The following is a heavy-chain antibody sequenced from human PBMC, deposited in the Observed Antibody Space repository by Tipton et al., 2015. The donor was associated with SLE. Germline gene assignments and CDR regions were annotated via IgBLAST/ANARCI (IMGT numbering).Heavy chain of an antibody. CDR2: ISHSGSA. CDR1: GGSIRGYY. D-gene: IGHD3-22*01. J-gene: IGHJ4*02. V-gene: IGHV4-59*01. CDR3: AREMGFDSSGFQFDY. Sequence: TLSLTCTVSGGSIRGYYWSWIRQPPGNGLEWIGCISHSGSAIYNPSLKSRVTISIDTSKNQVSLKVSSVTAADTAIYYCAREMGFDSSGFQFDYWGQGTLVTVSS.